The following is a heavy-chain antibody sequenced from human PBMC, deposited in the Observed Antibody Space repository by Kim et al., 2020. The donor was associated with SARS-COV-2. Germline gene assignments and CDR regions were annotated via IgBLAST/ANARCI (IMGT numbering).Heavy chain of an antibody. D-gene: IGHD3-22*01. CDR3: ARQPYDSRLGAFDI. J-gene: IGHJ3*02. Sequence: GGSLRLSCAASGFTFSSYWMSWVRQAPGKGLEWVANIKQGGSEKSYVDSVKGRFTISRENAKNSLYLQMNSLRAEDTAVYYCARQPYDSRLGAFDIWGQGTMVTVSS. CDR1: GFTFSSYW. CDR2: IKQGGSEK. V-gene: IGHV3-7*01.